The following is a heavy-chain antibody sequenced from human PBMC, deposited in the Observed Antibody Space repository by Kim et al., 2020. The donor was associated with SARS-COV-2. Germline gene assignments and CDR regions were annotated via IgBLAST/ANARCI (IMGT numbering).Heavy chain of an antibody. CDR3: ARIRDGYNRGAFDI. J-gene: IGHJ3*02. V-gene: IGHV3-11*04. Sequence: YAASVKGRFIISRDNAKNSLYLQMNRLRVEDTAVYYCARIRDGYNRGAFDIWGQGTRVTVSS. D-gene: IGHD5-12*01.